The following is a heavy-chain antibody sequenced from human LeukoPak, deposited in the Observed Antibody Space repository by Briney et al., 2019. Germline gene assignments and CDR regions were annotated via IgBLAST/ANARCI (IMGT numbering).Heavy chain of an antibody. V-gene: IGHV3-49*04. Sequence: PGGSLRLSCTASGFTFGDYAMSWVRQAPGQGLEWVGFISSKAYGGTTEYAASVKGRFTISRDDSKSIADLQMNGLKTEDTAVYYCTRDHPYCSSTSCYWDYWGQGTLVTVSS. J-gene: IGHJ4*02. D-gene: IGHD2-2*01. CDR2: ISSKAYGGTT. CDR1: GFTFGDYA. CDR3: TRDHPYCSSTSCYWDY.